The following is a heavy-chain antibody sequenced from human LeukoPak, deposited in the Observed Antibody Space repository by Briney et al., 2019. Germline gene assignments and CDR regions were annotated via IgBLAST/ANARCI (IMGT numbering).Heavy chain of an antibody. CDR3: ATSGTYYYGSSGYYPLFG. J-gene: IGHJ4*02. CDR2: ISGSGGST. V-gene: IGHV3-23*01. Sequence: GGSLRLSCAASGFTFSSYAMSWVRQAPGKGLEWVSAISGSGGSTYYADSVKGRFTISRDNSKNTLYLQMNSLRAEDTAVYYCATSGTYYYGSSGYYPLFGWGQGTLVTVSS. CDR1: GFTFSSYA. D-gene: IGHD3-22*01.